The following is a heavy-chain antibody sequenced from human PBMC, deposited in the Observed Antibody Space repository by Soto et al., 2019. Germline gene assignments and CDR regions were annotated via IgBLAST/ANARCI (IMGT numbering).Heavy chain of an antibody. CDR3: ARDRPSRGYSGYAYYYGMDV. CDR1: GGSISSGGYY. D-gene: IGHD5-12*01. V-gene: IGHV4-31*03. Sequence: LSLTCTVSGGSISSGGYYWSWIRQHPGKGLEWIGYIYYSGSTYYNPSLKSRVTISVDTSKNQFSLKLSSVTAADTAVYYCARDRPSRGYSGYAYYYGMDVWGQGTTVTVSS. CDR2: IYYSGST. J-gene: IGHJ6*02.